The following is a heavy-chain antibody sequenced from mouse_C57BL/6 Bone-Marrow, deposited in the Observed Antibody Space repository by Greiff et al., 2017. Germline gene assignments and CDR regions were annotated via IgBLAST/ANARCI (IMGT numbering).Heavy chain of an antibody. Sequence: QVQLKQPGAELVKPGASVKLSCKASGYTFTSYWMHWVKQRPGRGLEWIGRIDPNSGGTKYNEKFKSKATLTVDNPSSTAYMQLSSLKSEDSAVCSCTRGGVDYVGGYWGQGTTRTVSS. D-gene: IGHD2-13*01. CDR3: TRGGVDYVGGY. CDR2: IDPNSGGT. CDR1: GYTFTSYW. J-gene: IGHJ2*01. V-gene: IGHV1-72*01.